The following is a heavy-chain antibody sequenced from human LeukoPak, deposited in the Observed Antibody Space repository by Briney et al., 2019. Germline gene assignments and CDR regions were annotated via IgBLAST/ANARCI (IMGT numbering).Heavy chain of an antibody. CDR2: IRYDGSNK. J-gene: IGHJ4*02. Sequence: PGGSLRLSCAASGFTFSSYGTHWVRQAPGKGLEWVAFIRYDGSNKYYADSVKGRFTISRDNSKNTLYLQMNSLRAEDTAVYYCAKDYDSSGYLDYWGQGTLVTVSS. CDR1: GFTFSSYG. CDR3: AKDYDSSGYLDY. V-gene: IGHV3-30*02. D-gene: IGHD3-22*01.